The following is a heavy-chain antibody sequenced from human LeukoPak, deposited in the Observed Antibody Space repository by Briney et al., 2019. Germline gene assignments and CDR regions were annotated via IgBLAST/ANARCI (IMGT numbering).Heavy chain of an antibody. D-gene: IGHD3-22*01. CDR2: ISGNGDST. CDR3: AKDPRKYYYDTIVY. J-gene: IGHJ4*02. Sequence: GGSLRLSCAASGFTFSSYAMSWVRQAPGKGLEWVSAISGNGDSTYYADSVKGRFTISRDNSKNTLYLQMNSLRAEDTAVYYCAKDPRKYYYDTIVYWGQGTLVTVSS. V-gene: IGHV3-23*01. CDR1: GFTFSSYA.